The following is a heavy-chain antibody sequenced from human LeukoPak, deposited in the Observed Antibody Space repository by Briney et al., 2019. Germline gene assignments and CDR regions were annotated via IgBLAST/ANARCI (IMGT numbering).Heavy chain of an antibody. CDR1: GGSISSYY. D-gene: IGHD1-7*01. V-gene: IGHV4-59*01. J-gene: IGHJ4*02. Sequence: PSETLSLTCTVSGGSISSYYWSWIRRPPGKGLEWIAYIYYNGATNYNPSLKSRVTISVDTSKNEFSLRLNSVTAADTAVYYCARAFGRNYRLDYFDYWGQGTLVTVSS. CDR3: ARAFGRNYRLDYFDY. CDR2: IYYNGAT.